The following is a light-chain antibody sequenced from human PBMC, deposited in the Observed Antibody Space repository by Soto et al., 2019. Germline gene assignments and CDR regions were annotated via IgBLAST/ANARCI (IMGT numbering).Light chain of an antibody. J-gene: IGLJ3*02. CDR3: AAWDDSLGLV. CDR2: YDD. CDR1: SSNIGNNA. V-gene: IGLV1-36*01. Sequence: QSVLTQPPSVSEAPRQRVTISCSGSSSNIGNNAVNWYQQLPGKAPKLLIYYDDLLPSGVSDRFSGSKSGTSASLAISGLQSEDEADYYCAAWDDSLGLVFGGGTKLTVL.